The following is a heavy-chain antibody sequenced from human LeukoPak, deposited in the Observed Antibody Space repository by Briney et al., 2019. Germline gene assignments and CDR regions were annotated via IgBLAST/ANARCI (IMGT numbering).Heavy chain of an antibody. CDR3: ARGIEHYYYYGMDV. V-gene: IGHV3-30*03. D-gene: IGHD2-21*01. CDR1: GFTFSSYG. CDR2: ISYDGSNK. J-gene: IGHJ6*02. Sequence: GGSLRLSCAASGFTFSSYGMHWVRQAPGKGLEWVAVISYDGSNKYYADSVKGRFTISRDNSKNTLYLQMNSLRAEDTAVYYCARGIEHYYYYGMDVWGQGTTVTVSS.